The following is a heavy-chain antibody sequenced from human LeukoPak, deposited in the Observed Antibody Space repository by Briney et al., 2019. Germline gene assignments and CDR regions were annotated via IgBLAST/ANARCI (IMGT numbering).Heavy chain of an antibody. D-gene: IGHD2-2*01. Sequence: SETLSLTCTVSGGSISSCSYYWGWIRQPPGKGLVWIGSIYNSGSTYYNPSLKSRVTISVDTSKTQFSLKLSSVTAADTAVYYCARVVLEDIVVVPAAPYYFDYWGQGTLVTVSS. J-gene: IGHJ4*02. CDR2: IYNSGST. CDR1: GGSISSCSYY. CDR3: ARVVLEDIVVVPAAPYYFDY. V-gene: IGHV4-39*07.